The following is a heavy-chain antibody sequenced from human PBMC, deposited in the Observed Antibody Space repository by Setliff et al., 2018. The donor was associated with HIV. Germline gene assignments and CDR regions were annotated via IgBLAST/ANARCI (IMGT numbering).Heavy chain of an antibody. J-gene: IGHJ4*02. Sequence: ASVKVSCKASGYSFINYAINWLRQAPGRGLEWMGWIHTEQGFPMYAQGFTGRFVFSLDPSVNTAYLQINSLTPDDGGVYYCARVGLSAVPFPTVYWGQGTLVTVSS. D-gene: IGHD4-4*01. CDR2: IHTEQGFP. CDR3: ARVGLSAVPFPTVY. CDR1: GYSFINYA. V-gene: IGHV7-4-1*02.